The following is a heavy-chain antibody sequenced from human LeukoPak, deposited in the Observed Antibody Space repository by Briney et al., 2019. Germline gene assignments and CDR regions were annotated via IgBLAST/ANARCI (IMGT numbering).Heavy chain of an antibody. Sequence: PEASVKVSCKASGYTFTRYYMHWVRQAPGQGLEWMGWINPNSGGTNYAQKFQGRVTMTRDTSFSTAYMELSRLRSDDTAVYYCARGDWTYYGSGSYYLYWGQGTLVTVSS. D-gene: IGHD3-10*01. J-gene: IGHJ4*02. CDR2: INPNSGGT. CDR3: ARGDWTYYGSGSYYLY. V-gene: IGHV1-2*02. CDR1: GYTFTRYY.